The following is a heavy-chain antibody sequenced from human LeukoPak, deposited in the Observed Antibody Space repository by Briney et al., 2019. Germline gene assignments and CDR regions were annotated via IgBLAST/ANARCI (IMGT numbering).Heavy chain of an antibody. J-gene: IGHJ4*02. D-gene: IGHD6-19*01. V-gene: IGHV3-7*04. CDR3: VRGAGGGDY. CDR1: GFNFSSYW. Sequence: GGSLRLSCAASGFNFSSYWMSWVRQAPGKGLEWVANIKPDGGEESYVDSVRGRFTISRDNAKNSLFLQMNSLRGEDTAVYSCVRGAGGGDYWGQGTLVTASS. CDR2: IKPDGGEE.